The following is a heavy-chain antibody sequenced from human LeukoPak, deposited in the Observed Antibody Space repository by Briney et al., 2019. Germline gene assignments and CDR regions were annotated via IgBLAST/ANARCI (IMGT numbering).Heavy chain of an antibody. V-gene: IGHV3-23*01. CDR2: ISDSGGST. J-gene: IGHJ5*02. D-gene: IGHD3-16*01. CDR1: GFTFSSYG. Sequence: SGGTLRLSCAASGFTFSSYGMAWVRRAPGKGLEWVSSISDSGGSTYYAESVKGRFTLSRDNAKNSLYLQMNSLRAEDTAVYYCARDWGYNWFDPWGQGTLVTVSS. CDR3: ARDWGYNWFDP.